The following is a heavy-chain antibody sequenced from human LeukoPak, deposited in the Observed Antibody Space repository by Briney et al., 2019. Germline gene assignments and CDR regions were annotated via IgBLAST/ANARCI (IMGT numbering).Heavy chain of an antibody. CDR2: IYTSGST. Sequence: PSEPLSLTCSVPGGSISSYYWSWIRQPAGKGLEWIGRIYTSGSTNYNPSLKSRVTMSVDTSQNQLSLKLSSVSAADTAVYYCASGEQLARDNYWYFDLCGRGTLVTVSS. CDR3: ASGEQLARDNYWYFDL. D-gene: IGHD6-6*01. CDR1: GGSISSYY. V-gene: IGHV4-4*07. J-gene: IGHJ2*01.